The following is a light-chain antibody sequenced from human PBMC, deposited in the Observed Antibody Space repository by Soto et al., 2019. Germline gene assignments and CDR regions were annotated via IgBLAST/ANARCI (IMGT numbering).Light chain of an antibody. CDR3: SSKRTTASIV. V-gene: IGLV2-14*01. J-gene: IGLJ1*01. Sequence: QPVLTHPAPVSGSPGQTITISCTGTSSDVGAYNYVSWYQQHPGKAPKLMIYEVSNRPSGVSDRFSGSKSGNTASLTISGLQAADEADYYCSSKRTTASIVFGSGTKVIGL. CDR1: SSDVGAYNY. CDR2: EVS.